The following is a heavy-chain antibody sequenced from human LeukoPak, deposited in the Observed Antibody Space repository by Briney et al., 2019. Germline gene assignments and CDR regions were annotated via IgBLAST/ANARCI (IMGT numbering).Heavy chain of an antibody. V-gene: IGHV3-66*01. CDR1: GFTVSSNY. Sequence: GGSLRLSCAASGFTVSSNYMSWVRQAPGKGLEWVSVIYSDGSTYDADSVKGRFTISRDNSKNTLYLQVNSLGAEDTAVYYCARVIAARERAWFGELRLYYYSYIDVWGKGTTVTISS. CDR3: ARVIAARERAWFGELRLYYYSYIDV. CDR2: IYSDGST. J-gene: IGHJ6*03. D-gene: IGHD3-10*01.